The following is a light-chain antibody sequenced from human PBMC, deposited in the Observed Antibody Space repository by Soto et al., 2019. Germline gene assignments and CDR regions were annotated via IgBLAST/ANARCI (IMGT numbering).Light chain of an antibody. CDR1: QSISSY. V-gene: IGKV1-39*01. CDR2: AAS. CDR3: QQSYRPLT. Sequence: DIQMTQSPSSLPASVGDRVTITCRASQSISSYLNWYQQKPGKAPKLLIYAASSLQSGVPSRFSGSGSGTDFTLTISSLQPEDFATYYCQQSYRPLTFGGGTKVEIK. J-gene: IGKJ4*01.